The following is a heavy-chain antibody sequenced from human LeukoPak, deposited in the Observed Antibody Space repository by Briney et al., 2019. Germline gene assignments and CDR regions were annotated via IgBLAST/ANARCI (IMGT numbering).Heavy chain of an antibody. D-gene: IGHD5-12*01. J-gene: IGHJ4*02. CDR3: AREPIGRGPKGDY. Sequence: XHWVREXPGQGGEWMGWINPNSGGTKYAQKFQGRVTMTRDTSIGTVYMELSRLTSDDTAVYYCAREPIGRGPKGDYWGQGTLVTVSS. V-gene: IGHV1-2*02. CDR2: INPNSGGT.